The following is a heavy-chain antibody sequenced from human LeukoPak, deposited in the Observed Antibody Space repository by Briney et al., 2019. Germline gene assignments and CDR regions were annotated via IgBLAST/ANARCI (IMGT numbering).Heavy chain of an antibody. D-gene: IGHD5-18*01. CDR1: GFTFSGSG. Sequence: GGSLRLSCAASGFTFSGSGMHWVRQASGKGLEWVGRIRSKANSYATAYAASVKGRFTISRDDSKNTAYLQMNSLRAEDMAFYLCAKGRIQVWQPIDYWGQGTLVTVSS. CDR2: IRSKANSYAT. V-gene: IGHV3-73*01. CDR3: AKGRIQVWQPIDY. J-gene: IGHJ4*02.